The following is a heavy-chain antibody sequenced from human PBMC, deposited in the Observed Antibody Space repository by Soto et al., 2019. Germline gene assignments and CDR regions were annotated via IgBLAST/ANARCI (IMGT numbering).Heavy chain of an antibody. D-gene: IGHD2-15*01. CDR3: ARSSGHCSGGSCYSGSYYYYGMDV. CDR1: GGTFSSYA. J-gene: IGHJ6*02. Sequence: QVQLVQSGAEVKKPGSSVKVSCKASGGTFSSYAISWVRQAPGQGLEWMGGIIPIFGTANYAQKFQGRVTITADESTGTAYMELSSLRSEDTAVYYCARSSGHCSGGSCYSGSYYYYGMDVWGQGTTVTVSS. CDR2: IIPIFGTA. V-gene: IGHV1-69*01.